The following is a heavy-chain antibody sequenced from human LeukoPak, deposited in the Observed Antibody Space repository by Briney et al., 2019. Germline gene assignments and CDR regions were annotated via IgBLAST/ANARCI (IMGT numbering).Heavy chain of an antibody. J-gene: IGHJ4*02. D-gene: IGHD3-22*01. CDR3: AREWYYDSSGYYSQERGGFDY. Sequence: PSETLSLTCAVYGGSFSGYYWSWIRQPPGKGLEWIGETNHSGSTNYNPSLKSRVTISVDTSKNQFSLKLSSVTAADTAVYYCAREWYYDSSGYYSQERGGFDYWGQGTLVTVSS. V-gene: IGHV4-34*01. CDR1: GGSFSGYY. CDR2: TNHSGST.